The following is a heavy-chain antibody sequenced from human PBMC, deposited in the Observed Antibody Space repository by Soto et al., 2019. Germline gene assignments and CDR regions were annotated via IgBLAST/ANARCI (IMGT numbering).Heavy chain of an antibody. CDR2: ISGSGGST. D-gene: IGHD3-16*02. J-gene: IGHJ4*02. V-gene: IGHV3-23*01. CDR3: AKDEGYDYIWGSYRYTSYFDY. CDR1: GFTFSSYA. Sequence: GGSLRLSCAASGFTFSSYAMSWVRQAPGKGLEWVSAISGSGGSTYYADSVKGRFTISRDNSKNTLYLQMNSLRAEDTAVYYCAKDEGYDYIWGSYRYTSYFDYWGQGTLVTVSS.